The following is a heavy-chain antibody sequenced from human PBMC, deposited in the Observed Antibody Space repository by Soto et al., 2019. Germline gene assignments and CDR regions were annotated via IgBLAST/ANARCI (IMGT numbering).Heavy chain of an antibody. V-gene: IGHV4-59*08. Sequence: QVELQESGPGLVKPSETLSLTCKVSVGSFSSHYWSWIRQPPGEGMEWIGYVFYTGSTNYNPSLRSRVLISVDTSKNQFSLKLRSVTAADTAVYYCARQDGYYYYMDVWGKGTTVTVSS. CDR3: ARQDGYYYYMDV. CDR1: VGSFSSHY. J-gene: IGHJ6*03. CDR2: VFYTGST.